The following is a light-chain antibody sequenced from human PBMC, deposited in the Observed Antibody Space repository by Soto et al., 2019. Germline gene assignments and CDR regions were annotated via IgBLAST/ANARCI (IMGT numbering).Light chain of an antibody. Sequence: QPASLSGSPGPSSTISCTGTSRYVCAYDYVAWYLQYPDKAPQLLIYYVDHRPSGVSSRFSGSKSGNTASLTISGLQAEEEGDYYCCSYADGSIYFFGTGTKVTVL. CDR2: YVD. J-gene: IGLJ1*01. CDR3: CSYADGSIYF. CDR1: SRYVCAYDY. V-gene: IGLV2-14*03.